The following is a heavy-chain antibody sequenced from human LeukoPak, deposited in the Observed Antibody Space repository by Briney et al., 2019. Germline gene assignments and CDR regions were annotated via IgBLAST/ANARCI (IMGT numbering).Heavy chain of an antibody. CDR1: GFTFNSYS. V-gene: IGHV3-30-3*01. D-gene: IGHD3-22*01. CDR3: ARGLQGYYDSSGYYFDY. CDR2: ISYDGSNK. J-gene: IGHJ4*02. Sequence: PGGSLRLSCAASGFTFNSYSMHWVRQAPGKGLEWVAVISYDGSNKHYGDSVKGPFTISRDNSKNTLYLELSSLRAEETAVFYCARGLQGYYDSSGYYFDYWGQGTLVTVSS.